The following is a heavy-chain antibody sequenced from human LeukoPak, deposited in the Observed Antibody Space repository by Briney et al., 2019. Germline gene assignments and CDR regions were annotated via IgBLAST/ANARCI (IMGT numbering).Heavy chain of an antibody. CDR3: ARRSRIAVAGGSFDY. CDR2: IYPGDSDT. D-gene: IGHD6-19*01. J-gene: IGHJ4*02. Sequence: GESLKISCKGSGYSFTSYWIGWVRQMPGKGLEWMGIIYPGDSDTRYSPSFQGQVTISDDKSISTAYLQWSSLKASDTAMYYCARRSRIAVAGGSFDYWGQGTLVTVSS. CDR1: GYSFTSYW. V-gene: IGHV5-51*01.